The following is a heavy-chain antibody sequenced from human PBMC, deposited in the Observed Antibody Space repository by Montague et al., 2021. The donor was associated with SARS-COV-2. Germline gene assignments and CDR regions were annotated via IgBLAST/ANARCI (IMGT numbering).Heavy chain of an antibody. CDR3: ARRGYSGYVYHFLVDY. V-gene: IGHV4-39*01. Sequence: SETLSLICTVSGGSISSSSYYWGWIRQPPGKGLEWIGSIYYSGSTYYNPSLKSRVTISVDTSKNQFSLKLSSVTAADTAVYYCARRGYSGYVYHFLVDYWGQGTLVTVSS. D-gene: IGHD5-12*01. CDR1: GGSISSSSYY. J-gene: IGHJ4*02. CDR2: IYYSGST.